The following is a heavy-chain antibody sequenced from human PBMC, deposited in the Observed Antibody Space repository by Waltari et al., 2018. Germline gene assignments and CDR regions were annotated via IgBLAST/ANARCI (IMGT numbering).Heavy chain of an antibody. Sequence: EVQLEQSEAGGKEPGATVKMCCKGSGYAFTDHYMHREQQAPGKRPESMGLVVPEDAETIYEEKFQGRVTITADTSTDTAYMAMSSLRSEDTAVYYCATDRRCSGGSCYYSWFDPWGQGTLVTVSS. CDR2: VVPEDAET. D-gene: IGHD2-15*01. CDR3: ATDRRCSGGSCYYSWFDP. V-gene: IGHV1-69-2*01. CDR1: GYAFTDHY. J-gene: IGHJ5*02.